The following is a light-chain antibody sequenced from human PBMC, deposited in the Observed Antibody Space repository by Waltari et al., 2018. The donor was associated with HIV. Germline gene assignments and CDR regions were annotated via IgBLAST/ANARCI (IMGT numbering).Light chain of an antibody. Sequence: DTALTQSPGTLSLSPGEAAILSCRTSQPVSSSHLGWYQQKPGQAPRLLVYGASTRAAGIPDRFSGSGSGADFTLSISRLEPEDFAVYYCHQYGSSPKTFGQGTKV. J-gene: IGKJ1*01. V-gene: IGKV3-20*01. CDR1: QPVSSSH. CDR3: HQYGSSPKT. CDR2: GAS.